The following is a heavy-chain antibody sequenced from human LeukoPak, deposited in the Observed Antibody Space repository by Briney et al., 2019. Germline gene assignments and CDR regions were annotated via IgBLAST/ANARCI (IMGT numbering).Heavy chain of an antibody. CDR1: GDSVSSNSAA. J-gene: IGHJ4*02. D-gene: IGHD1-26*01. CDR3: AGAHGGKFS. V-gene: IGHV6-1*01. Sequence: SQTLSLTCAISGDSVSSNSAAWNWIRHSPSRGLEWLGRTYYRSKWYNDYGVSLKSRITINPDTSKNQFSLQLNSVTPEDTAVYYCAGAHGGKFSWGQGTLVTVSS. CDR2: TYYRSKWYN.